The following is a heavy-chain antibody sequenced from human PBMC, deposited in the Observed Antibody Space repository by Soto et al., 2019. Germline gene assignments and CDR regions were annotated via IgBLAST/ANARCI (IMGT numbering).Heavy chain of an antibody. CDR2: MNPNSGNT. D-gene: IGHD3-3*01. Sequence: ASVKVSCKASGYTFTSYDINCVRQATGQGLERMGWMNPNSGNTGYAQKFQGRVTMTRNTSISTAYMELSSLRSEDTAVYYCARELGGHYDFWSGYNYYYYGMDVWGQGTTVTASS. J-gene: IGHJ6*02. CDR3: ARELGGHYDFWSGYNYYYYGMDV. V-gene: IGHV1-8*01. CDR1: GYTFTSYD.